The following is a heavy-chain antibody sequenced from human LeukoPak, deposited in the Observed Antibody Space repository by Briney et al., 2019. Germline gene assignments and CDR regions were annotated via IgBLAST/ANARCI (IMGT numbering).Heavy chain of an antibody. CDR2: IYYSGST. V-gene: IGHV4-59*08. D-gene: IGHD2-15*01. Sequence: PSETLSLTCTVSGGSISSYHWSWIRQPPGKGLEWIGYIYYSGSTNYNPSLKSRVTISVDTSKNQFSLKLSSVTAADTAVYYCARTSLRSFYGMDVWGQGTTVTVSS. CDR3: ARTSLRSFYGMDV. J-gene: IGHJ6*02. CDR1: GGSISSYH.